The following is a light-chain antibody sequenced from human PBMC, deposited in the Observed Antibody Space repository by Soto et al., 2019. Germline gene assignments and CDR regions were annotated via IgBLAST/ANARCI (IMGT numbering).Light chain of an antibody. CDR2: AAS. J-gene: IGKJ1*01. V-gene: IGKV1-39*01. CDR1: QTIMTY. CDR3: QQSYSTPKT. Sequence: DIQMTQSPSSLSASLGDEVTITCRASQTIMTYLNWYQLKPGKPPRLLIHAASNLQSGVPSRFSGSGSGTDFTLTISSLQPEDFATYYCQQSYSTPKTFGQGTKVDI.